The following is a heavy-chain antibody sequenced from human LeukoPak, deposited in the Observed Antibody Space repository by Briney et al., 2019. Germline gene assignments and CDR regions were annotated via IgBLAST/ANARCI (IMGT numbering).Heavy chain of an antibody. CDR3: ARHFARIAAAGRRRGNWFDP. CDR2: IFPGDSDN. V-gene: IGHV5-51*01. D-gene: IGHD6-13*01. Sequence: GESLKISCKGSGCSFTSYWIGWVRQMPGKGLEWMGIIFPGDSDNRYSPSFQGQVTISADKSISTAYLQWSSLKASDTAMYYCARHFARIAAAGRRRGNWFDPWGQGTLVTVSS. CDR1: GCSFTSYW. J-gene: IGHJ5*02.